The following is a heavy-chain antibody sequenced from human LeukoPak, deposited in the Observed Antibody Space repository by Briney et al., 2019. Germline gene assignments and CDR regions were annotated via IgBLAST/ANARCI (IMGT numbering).Heavy chain of an antibody. D-gene: IGHD6-19*01. CDR1: GFNFSNYA. J-gene: IGHJ4*02. CDR2: ISGSGGST. CDR3: AKDFSGWYGSVGYFDY. Sequence: GGSLRLSCAASGFNFSNYAMSWVRQAPGKGLEWVSAISGSGGSTYYADSVKGRFTISRDNSKNTLYLQMNGLRAEDTAVYYCAKDFSGWYGSVGYFDYWGQGTLVTVSS. V-gene: IGHV3-23*01.